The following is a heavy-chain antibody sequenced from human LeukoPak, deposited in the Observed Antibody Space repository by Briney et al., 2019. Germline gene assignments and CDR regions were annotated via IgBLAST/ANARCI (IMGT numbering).Heavy chain of an antibody. CDR2: IIPILGIA. CDR1: GGTFSSYA. Sequence: GSSVKVSCKASGGTFSSYAISWVRQAPGQGLEWMGRIIPILGIANYAQKFQGRVTITADKSTSTAYMELSSLRSEDTAVYYCARGAPGEIAAAGTGGYWGQGTLVTVSS. CDR3: ARGAPGEIAAAGTGGY. D-gene: IGHD6-13*01. J-gene: IGHJ4*02. V-gene: IGHV1-69*04.